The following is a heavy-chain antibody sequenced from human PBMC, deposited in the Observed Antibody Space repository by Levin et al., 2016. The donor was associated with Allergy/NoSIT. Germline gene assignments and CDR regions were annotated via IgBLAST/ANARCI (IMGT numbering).Heavy chain of an antibody. V-gene: IGHV3-21*01. J-gene: IGHJ4*02. Sequence: WIRQPPGKGLEWVSSISSSSSYIYYADSVMGRFTISRDNAKNSLYLQMNSLRVEDTAVYYCARDTKRYDSSGYYYVDYWGQGTLVTVSS. D-gene: IGHD3-22*01. CDR2: ISSSSSYI. CDR3: ARDTKRYDSSGYYYVDY.